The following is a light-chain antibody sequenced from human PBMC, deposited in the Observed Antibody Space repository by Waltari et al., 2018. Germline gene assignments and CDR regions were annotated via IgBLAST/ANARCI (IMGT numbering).Light chain of an antibody. Sequence: DIQMTQSPSSVSASVGDRVTITCRASHGLRRWLAWYQQKPGKAPKLLIYAASSVQSGVPSRFSGSGSGTEFTLTITTLQPEDFATYYCQQANSFPYTFGQGTKLEIK. V-gene: IGKV1-12*01. J-gene: IGKJ2*01. CDR3: QQANSFPYT. CDR1: HGLRRW. CDR2: AAS.